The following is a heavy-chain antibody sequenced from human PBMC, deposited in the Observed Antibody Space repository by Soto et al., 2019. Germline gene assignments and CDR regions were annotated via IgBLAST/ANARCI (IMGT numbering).Heavy chain of an antibody. Sequence: GSLRLSCAASGFTFSTYVMTWVRQAPGKGLEWVSAISGNTINTYYADTVRGRFTISRDNSRNTLYLHMSSLRAEDSALYFCAKAPDYDPTGYYCDSWGQGTLVTVSS. CDR1: GFTFSTYV. CDR2: ISGNTINT. V-gene: IGHV3-23*01. J-gene: IGHJ4*02. D-gene: IGHD3-22*01. CDR3: AKAPDYDPTGYYCDS.